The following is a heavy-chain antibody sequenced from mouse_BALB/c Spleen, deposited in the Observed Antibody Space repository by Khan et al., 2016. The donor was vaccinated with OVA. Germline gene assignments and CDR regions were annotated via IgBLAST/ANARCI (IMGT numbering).Heavy chain of an antibody. D-gene: IGHD2-2*01. Sequence: QVRLQQSGAELVKPGASVRLSCKASGYTFTSYYLYWVKQRPGQGLEWIGDINPSNGDTNFNEKFKSKATLTVDKSSSTAYIRLNSLTSEDSAFDYCTRSVYGSFAYWGQGTLVTFSA. J-gene: IGHJ3*01. CDR2: INPSNGDT. CDR3: TRSVYGSFAY. V-gene: IGHV1-53*01. CDR1: GYTFTSYY.